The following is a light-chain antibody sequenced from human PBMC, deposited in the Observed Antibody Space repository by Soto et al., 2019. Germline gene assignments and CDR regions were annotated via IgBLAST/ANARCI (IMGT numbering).Light chain of an antibody. CDR2: EVS. Sequence: QSALTQPASVSGSPGQSITISCTGTRSDVGDFDCGSWYQQHPGKAPKLTSYEVSDRPSGVSNRFSGSKSGDTASLTISGLQAEGEADYYCSSSTSGSTLVFGGGTKLTV. J-gene: IGLJ2*01. V-gene: IGLV2-14*01. CDR1: RSDVGDFDC. CDR3: SSSTSGSTLV.